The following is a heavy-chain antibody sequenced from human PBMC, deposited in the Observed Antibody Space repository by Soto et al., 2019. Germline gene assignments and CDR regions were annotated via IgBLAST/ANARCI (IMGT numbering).Heavy chain of an antibody. CDR2: IYDSGST. CDR3: ERHVHSSSSGVDV. D-gene: IGHD6-13*01. Sequence: EPRSVTGTVSGCSISSSSYNWGRNRQPPGKGLEWIGHIYDSGSTYYNPSLKSRVTISVDTSKTQLSLRLSSVTAADTALFYWERHVHSSSSGVDVRFQGTTVSGTS. CDR1: GCSISSSSYN. V-gene: IGHV4-39*01. J-gene: IGHJ6*02.